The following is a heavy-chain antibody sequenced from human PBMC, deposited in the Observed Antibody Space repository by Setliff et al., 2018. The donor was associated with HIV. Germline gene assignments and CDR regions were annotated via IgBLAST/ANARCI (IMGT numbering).Heavy chain of an antibody. CDR3: ARPRLYNSALEY. Sequence: PGGSLRLSCAASGFAFNNFWMSWVRQAPGKGLEWVSTIYSGGSTYHADSVKGRFTLSRDNSKNALYLQMDSLRPEDTAVYYCARPRLYNSALEYWGQGALVTVSS. D-gene: IGHD3-10*01. CDR1: GFAFNNFW. CDR2: IYSGGST. J-gene: IGHJ4*02. V-gene: IGHV3-66*02.